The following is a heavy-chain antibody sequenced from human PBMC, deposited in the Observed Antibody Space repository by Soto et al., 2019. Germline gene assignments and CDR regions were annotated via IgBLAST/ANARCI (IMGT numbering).Heavy chain of an antibody. CDR2: IYYSGST. D-gene: IGHD4-4*01. CDR1: GGSISSGGYY. CDR3: ARDYSNYDGGDYYYYGMDV. J-gene: IGHJ6*02. V-gene: IGHV4-31*03. Sequence: SSETLSLTCTVSGGSISSGGYYWSWIRQHPGKGLEWIGYIYYSGSTYYNPSLKSRVTISVDTSKNQFSLKLSSVTAADTAVYYCARDYSNYDGGDYYYYGMDVWGQGTTVTVS.